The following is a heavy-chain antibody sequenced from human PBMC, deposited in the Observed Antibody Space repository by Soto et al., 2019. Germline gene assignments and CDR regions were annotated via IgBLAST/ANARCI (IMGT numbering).Heavy chain of an antibody. D-gene: IGHD3-22*01. CDR1: GYTFTSYG. CDR3: ARGTLGIDYDSSGYYPGVY. V-gene: IGHV1-18*04. Sequence: GASVKVSCKASGYTFTSYGISWVRQAPGQGLEWMGWISAYNGNTNYAQKLQGRVTMTTDTSTSTAYMELRSLRSDDTAVYCCARGTLGIDYDSSGYYPGVYWGQGTLVTVSS. J-gene: IGHJ4*02. CDR2: ISAYNGNT.